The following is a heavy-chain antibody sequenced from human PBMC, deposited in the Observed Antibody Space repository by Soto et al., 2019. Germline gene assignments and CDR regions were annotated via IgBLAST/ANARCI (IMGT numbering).Heavy chain of an antibody. CDR2: INSDRTSK. CDR1: GFTFSSYW. V-gene: IGHV3-74*01. J-gene: IGHJ4*02. CDR3: ARDQGYCSGGSCYVAGY. D-gene: IGHD2-15*01. Sequence: EVQMVESGGGLVQPGGPLRLSCAASGFTFSSYWMHWVRQAPGQGLVWVSPINSDRTSKGYADSVMGLFTISRDNAKNTLYLQMNSLRAEDTAVYYCARDQGYCSGGSCYVAGYWGQGTLVTVSS.